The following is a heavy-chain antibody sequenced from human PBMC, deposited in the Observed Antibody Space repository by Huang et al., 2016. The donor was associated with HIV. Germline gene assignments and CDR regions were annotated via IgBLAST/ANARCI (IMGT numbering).Heavy chain of an antibody. CDR3: ARGDYYDSSGYHPGHFDY. V-gene: IGHV3-33*04. J-gene: IGHJ4*02. CDR2: ILNDGMKK. D-gene: IGHD3-22*01. CDR1: GFILSNYG. Sequence: VQLIESGGGVVQPGKSLRLSCATSGFILSNYGMHWVRQAPGKGLKWVAFILNDGMKKNYADSGRGRFTVGRDNANNTLFLQMSSLRVDDTAVYYCARGDYYDSSGYHPGHFDYWGQGILVTVSS.